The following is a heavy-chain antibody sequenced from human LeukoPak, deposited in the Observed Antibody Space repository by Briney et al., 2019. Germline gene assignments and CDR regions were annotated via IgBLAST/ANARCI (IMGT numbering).Heavy chain of an antibody. J-gene: IGHJ4*02. CDR3: ARLWGGSSGYYY. V-gene: IGHV3-48*03. Sequence: GGSLRLSCAASGFTFSYYEMNWVRQAPGKGLDWVSYISGTGGTIYYADSVKGRFTISRDNAKNSLYLQMSSLRAEDTAVYYCARLWGGSSGYYYWGQGTLVTVSS. D-gene: IGHD3-22*01. CDR1: GFTFSYYE. CDR2: ISGTGGTI.